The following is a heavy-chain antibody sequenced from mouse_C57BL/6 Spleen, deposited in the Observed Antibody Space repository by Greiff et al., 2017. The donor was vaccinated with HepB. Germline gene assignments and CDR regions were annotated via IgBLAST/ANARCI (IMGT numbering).Heavy chain of an antibody. V-gene: IGHV1-59*01. D-gene: IGHD2-14*01. CDR2: IDPSDSYT. CDR3: ARSGVRYYAMDY. CDR1: GYTFTSYW. Sequence: QVQLKQSGAELVRPGTSVKLSCKASGYTFTSYWMHWVKQRPGQGLEWIGVIDPSDSYTNYNQKFKGKATLTVDTSSSTAYMQLSSLTSEDSAVYYCARSGVRYYAMDYWGQGTSVTVSS. J-gene: IGHJ4*01.